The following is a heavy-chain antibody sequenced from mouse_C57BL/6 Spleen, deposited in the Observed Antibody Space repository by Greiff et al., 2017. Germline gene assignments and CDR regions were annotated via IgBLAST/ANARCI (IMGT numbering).Heavy chain of an antibody. CDR3: GYDAWFAY. J-gene: IGHJ3*01. D-gene: IGHD2-12*01. V-gene: IGHV1-82*01. Sequence: QVQLQQSGPELVKPGASVKISCKASGYAFSSSWMNWVKQRPGKGLEWIGRIYPGDGDTNYNGKFKGKATLTADKSSSTAYMQLSSLPSEDSAVYFCGYDAWFAYWGQGTLVTVSA. CDR2: IYPGDGDT. CDR1: GYAFSSSW.